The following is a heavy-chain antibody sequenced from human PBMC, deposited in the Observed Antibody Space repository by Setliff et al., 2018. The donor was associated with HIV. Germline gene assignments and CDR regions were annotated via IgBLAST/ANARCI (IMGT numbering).Heavy chain of an antibody. Sequence: SETLSLTCVVSGDSISRSRYYWGWIRQPPGKGLEWIGSFYYSGSTSYNPSLKSRVTISGDTSKNQVSLRLSSVTAADTAVYYCARGLGGWAVTFDYWSRGTLVTVSS. CDR2: FYYSGST. CDR1: GDSISRSRYY. V-gene: IGHV4-39*01. D-gene: IGHD6-19*01. CDR3: ARGLGGWAVTFDY. J-gene: IGHJ4*02.